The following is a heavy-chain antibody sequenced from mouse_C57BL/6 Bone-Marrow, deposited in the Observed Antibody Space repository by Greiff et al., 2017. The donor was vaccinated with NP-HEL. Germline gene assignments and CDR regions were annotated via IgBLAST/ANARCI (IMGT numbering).Heavy chain of an antibody. CDR1: GYTFTSYW. V-gene: IGHV1-53*01. D-gene: IGHD1-1*01. Sequence: QVQLQQPGTELVKPGASVKLSCKASGYTFTSYWMHWVKQRPGQGLAWIGNINPSNGGTNYNEKFKSKATLTVDKSSSTAYMQLSSLTSEDSAVYYCARLPHYYGSSNYAMHYWGQGTSVTVSS. CDR3: ARLPHYYGSSNYAMHY. J-gene: IGHJ4*01. CDR2: INPSNGGT.